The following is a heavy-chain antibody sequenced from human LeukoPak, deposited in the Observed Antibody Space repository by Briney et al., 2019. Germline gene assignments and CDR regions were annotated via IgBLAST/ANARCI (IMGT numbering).Heavy chain of an antibody. CDR3: AKVGYYYDSGGYHTTSGMDV. J-gene: IGHJ6*02. D-gene: IGHD3-22*01. CDR1: GFSFTTSA. V-gene: IGHV3-23*01. Sequence: GGSLRLSCAASGFSFTTSAMSWVRQAPGKGLEWVSAISGSGGSTYYADSVKGRFTISRDNSKNTLYLQMNSLRAEDTAVYYCAKVGYYYDSGGYHTTSGMDVWGQGTTVTVSS. CDR2: ISGSGGST.